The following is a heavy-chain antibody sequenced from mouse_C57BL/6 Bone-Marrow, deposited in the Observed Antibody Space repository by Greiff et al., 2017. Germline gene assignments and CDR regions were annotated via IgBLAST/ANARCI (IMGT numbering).Heavy chain of an antibody. CDR3: ARRRGITTVVGLDY. CDR1: GYTFTSYW. Sequence: VQLQESGAELVKPGASVKMSCKASGYTFTSYWITWVKQRPGQGLEWIGDIYPGSGSTNYNEKFKSKATLTVDTSSSTAYMQLSSLTSEDSAVYYCARRRGITTVVGLDYWGQGTTLTVSS. D-gene: IGHD1-1*01. CDR2: IYPGSGST. J-gene: IGHJ2*01. V-gene: IGHV1-55*01.